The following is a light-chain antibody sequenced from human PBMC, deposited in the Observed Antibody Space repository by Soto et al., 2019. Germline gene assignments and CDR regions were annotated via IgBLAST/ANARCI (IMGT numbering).Light chain of an antibody. J-gene: IGKJ5*01. CDR1: QSISSY. CDR2: DAS. CDR3: QQYNNWPIP. V-gene: IGKV3-11*01. Sequence: VGLTQSPATLSLSTGERATLSCGASQSISSYLAWFQQKPGQAPRLLIYDASNRATGIPARFSGSGSGTEFTLTISSLQSEDFAIYYCQQYNNWPIPFGQLTLLAIK.